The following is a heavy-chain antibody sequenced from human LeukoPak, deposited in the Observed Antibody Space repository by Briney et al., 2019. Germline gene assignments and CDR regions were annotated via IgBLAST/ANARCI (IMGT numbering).Heavy chain of an antibody. J-gene: IGHJ4*02. V-gene: IGHV4-30-2*01. Sequence: SQTLSLTCAVSGGSISSGGYAWSWIRQTPGKGPEWVGYMYPDGSAYYRSSLKSRVIISLDTSKNQFSLKLNSLTAADTAVYYCAREGLRGLYFDYWGQGTLVTVSS. CDR2: MYPDGSA. CDR3: AREGLRGLYFDY. CDR1: GGSISSGGYA. D-gene: IGHD5-18*01.